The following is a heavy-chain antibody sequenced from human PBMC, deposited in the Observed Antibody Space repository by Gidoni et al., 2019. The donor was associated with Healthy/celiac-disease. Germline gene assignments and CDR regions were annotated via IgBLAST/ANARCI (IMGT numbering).Heavy chain of an antibody. CDR2: IRSKAYGGTT. CDR3: TRDLRGGARHYFDY. D-gene: IGHD1-26*01. CDR1: GFTFGDYA. J-gene: IGHJ4*02. Sequence: EVQLVESGGGLVQPGRSLRLSCTASGFTFGDYAMSWVRQAPGKGLEWVGFIRSKAYGGTTEYAASVKGRFTISRDDSKSIAYLQMNSLKTEDTAVYYCTRDLRGGARHYFDYWGQGTLVTVSS. V-gene: IGHV3-49*04.